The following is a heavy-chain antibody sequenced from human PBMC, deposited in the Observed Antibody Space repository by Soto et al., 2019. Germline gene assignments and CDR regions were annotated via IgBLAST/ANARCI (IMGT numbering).Heavy chain of an antibody. Sequence: EVQLVESGGGLVQPGGSLRLSCAASGFTFSSYWMHWVRQAPGKGLVWVSRINSDGSSTSYADSVKGRFTISRDNAKNTLYMQMNSLRAEDTAVYYCARDLSLTGIAVAGMDYWGQGTLVTVSS. V-gene: IGHV3-74*01. J-gene: IGHJ4*02. D-gene: IGHD6-19*01. CDR2: INSDGSST. CDR3: ARDLSLTGIAVAGMDY. CDR1: GFTFSSYW.